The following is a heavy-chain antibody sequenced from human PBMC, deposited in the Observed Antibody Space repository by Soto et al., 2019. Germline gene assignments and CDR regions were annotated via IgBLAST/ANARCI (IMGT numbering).Heavy chain of an antibody. CDR1: GGSISSYY. J-gene: IGHJ4*02. V-gene: IGHV4-59*01. CDR3: ARHYSSGWNYFVY. Sequence: PSXTLSLTCTVSGGSISSYYWSWIRQPPGKGLEWIGYIYYSGSTNYNPSLKSRVTISVDTSKNQFSLKLSSVTAADTAVYYCARHYSSGWNYFVYWGQGTLVSVSS. D-gene: IGHD6-19*01. CDR2: IYYSGST.